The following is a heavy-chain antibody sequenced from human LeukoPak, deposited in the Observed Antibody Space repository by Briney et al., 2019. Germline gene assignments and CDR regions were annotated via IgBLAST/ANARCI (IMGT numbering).Heavy chain of an antibody. J-gene: IGHJ6*02. D-gene: IGHD3-3*01. CDR1: GFTFSSYA. CDR2: ISGSGGST. V-gene: IGHV3-23*01. CDR3: AKTLRFLEWFSTYYYGMDV. Sequence: GGSLRLSCAASGFTFSSYAMSWARQAPGKGLEWVSAISGSGGSTYYADSVKGRFTISRDNSKNTLYLQMNSLRAEDTAVYYCAKTLRFLEWFSTYYYGMDVWGQGTTVTVSS.